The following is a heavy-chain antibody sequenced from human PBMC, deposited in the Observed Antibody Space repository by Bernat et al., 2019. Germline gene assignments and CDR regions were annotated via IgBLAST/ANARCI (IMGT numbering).Heavy chain of an antibody. D-gene: IGHD3-16*01. J-gene: IGHJ4*02. V-gene: IGHV3-23*01. CDR2: ISSDGENT. CDR3: AKVSAPYFDY. CDR1: GFTFSDSG. Sequence: DVQLMESGGDLVQPGGSLRLSCAASGFTFSDSGMSWVRPPPGKGLEWVSTISSDGENTHYAGSVQGRFTISRDNSQSTLYLQMDSLRAEDAAIYYCAKVSAPYFDYWGQGALVTVSS.